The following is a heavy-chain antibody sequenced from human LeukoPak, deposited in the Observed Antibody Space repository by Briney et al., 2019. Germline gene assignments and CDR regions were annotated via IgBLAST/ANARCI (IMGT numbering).Heavy chain of an antibody. D-gene: IGHD3-10*01. V-gene: IGHV1-18*01. CDR1: GYTFTIYG. CDR3: ARDGSGYSDYYYGMDV. Sequence: ASVKVSCKASGYTFTIYGISWVRKAPGQGLEWMGWISAYNGNTNYAQKLQGRVTMTADTSTSTAYMELRSLRSDDTAVYYCARDGSGYSDYYYGMDVWGQGTTVTVSS. CDR2: ISAYNGNT. J-gene: IGHJ6*02.